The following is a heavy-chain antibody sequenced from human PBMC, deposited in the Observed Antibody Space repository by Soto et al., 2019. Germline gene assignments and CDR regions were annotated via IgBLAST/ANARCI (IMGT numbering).Heavy chain of an antibody. CDR3: ARHGEYYYDSSGPCDY. CDR2: IYPGDSDT. V-gene: IGHV5-51*01. J-gene: IGHJ4*02. Sequence: GESLKISCKGSGYSFTSYWIGLVRQMPGKGLEWMGIIYPGDSDTRYSPSFQGQVTISADKSISTAYLQWSSLKASDTAMYYCARHGEYYYDSSGPCDYWGQGTLVTVSS. CDR1: GYSFTSYW. D-gene: IGHD3-22*01.